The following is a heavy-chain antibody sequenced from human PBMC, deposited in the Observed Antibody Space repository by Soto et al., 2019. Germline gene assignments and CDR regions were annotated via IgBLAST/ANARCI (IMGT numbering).Heavy chain of an antibody. V-gene: IGHV3-33*01. CDR1: GFFFRDFG. CDR3: AIAMAGKWHDCDY. J-gene: IGHJ4*01. D-gene: IGHD6-19*01. Sequence: PGGSLRLSCVASGFFFRDFGMHWVRQAPGKGLEWVSVIWYDGSNTYQGESVKGRFTMSRDISKNTPYLQMDSLRPEDTAVYYCAIAMAGKWHDCDYWGNGTLVTVSS. CDR2: IWYDGSNT.